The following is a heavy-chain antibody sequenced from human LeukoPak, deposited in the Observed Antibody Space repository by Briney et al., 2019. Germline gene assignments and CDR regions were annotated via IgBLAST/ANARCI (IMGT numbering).Heavy chain of an antibody. Sequence: PGGSLRLSCAASGFTFSSYVLHWVRQAPGKGLEWVAVIWSDGSNKYYADSVKGRFTISRDNSKNTLYLQMSSLRAEDTAMYYCARASGSYDYWGQGTLVTVSS. J-gene: IGHJ4*02. CDR2: IWSDGSNK. CDR3: ARASGSYDY. D-gene: IGHD1-26*01. V-gene: IGHV3-33*01. CDR1: GFTFSSYV.